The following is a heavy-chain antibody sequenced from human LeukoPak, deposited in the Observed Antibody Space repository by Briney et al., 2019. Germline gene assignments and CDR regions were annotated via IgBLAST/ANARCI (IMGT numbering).Heavy chain of an antibody. CDR3: AREEVAVATDY. CDR2: INPNSGGT. J-gene: IGHJ4*02. V-gene: IGHV1-2*02. D-gene: IGHD5-12*01. CDR1: GYTFTGYY. Sequence: GASVKVSCKASGYTFTGYYMHWVRQAPGQGLEWMGWINPNSGGTSYAQKFQGRVTMTRDTSINTAYMELSRLRSDDTAVYYCAREEVAVATDYWGQGTLVTVSS.